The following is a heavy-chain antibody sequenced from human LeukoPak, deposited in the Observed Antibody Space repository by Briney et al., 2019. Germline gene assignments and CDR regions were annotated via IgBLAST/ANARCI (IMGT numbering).Heavy chain of an antibody. CDR2: INHSGST. Sequence: SETLSLTCAVYGGSFSGYYWSWIRQPPGKGLEWIGEINHSGSTNYNPSLKSRVTMSVDTSKNQFSLKLSSVTAADTAVYYCASSYGGNSGYWGQGTLVTVSS. V-gene: IGHV4-34*01. CDR3: ASSYGGNSGY. D-gene: IGHD4-23*01. J-gene: IGHJ4*02. CDR1: GGSFSGYY.